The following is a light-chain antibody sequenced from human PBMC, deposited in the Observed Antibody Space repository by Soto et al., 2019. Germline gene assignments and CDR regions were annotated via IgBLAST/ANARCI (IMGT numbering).Light chain of an antibody. CDR2: DGN. CDR1: SSNIGAGYD. CDR3: QSYDSSLSAVL. J-gene: IGLJ2*01. Sequence: QSALTQPPSVSGAPGQRVTISCTGSSSNIGAGYDVHWYQHLPGTAPKLLIYDGNNRPSGVPDRFSGSKSGTSSSLAITGLPAEDEADYYCQSYDSSLSAVLFGGGTKLTVL. V-gene: IGLV1-40*01.